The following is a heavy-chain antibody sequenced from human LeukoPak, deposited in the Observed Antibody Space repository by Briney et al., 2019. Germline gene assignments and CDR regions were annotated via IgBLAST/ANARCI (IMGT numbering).Heavy chain of an antibody. CDR3: ARDLEVVAAVLDY. CDR2: ITTSANPI. CDR1: GFTFSDYY. D-gene: IGHD2-15*01. J-gene: IGHJ4*02. Sequence: GGSLRLSCAASGFTFSDYYMSWIRQTPGKGLEWVSYITTSANPIYYADSVKGRFTISRDNAKNSLYLQMNSLRAEDTAVYYCARDLEVVAAVLDYWGQGTLVTVSS. V-gene: IGHV3-11*04.